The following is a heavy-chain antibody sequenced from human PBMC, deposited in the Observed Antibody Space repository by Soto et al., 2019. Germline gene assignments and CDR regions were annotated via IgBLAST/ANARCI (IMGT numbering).Heavy chain of an antibody. D-gene: IGHD3-9*01. V-gene: IGHV4-39*01. CDR3: ARRLYYDILEPYFYY. J-gene: IGHJ4*02. CDR2: IYYSGST. CDR1: GGSISSSSYY. Sequence: PSETLSLTCTVSGGSISSSSYYWGWIRQPPGKGLEWIGSIYYSGSTYYNPSLKSRVTISVDTSKNQFSLKLSSVTAADTAVYYCARRLYYDILEPYFYYCGQGTLVTVSS.